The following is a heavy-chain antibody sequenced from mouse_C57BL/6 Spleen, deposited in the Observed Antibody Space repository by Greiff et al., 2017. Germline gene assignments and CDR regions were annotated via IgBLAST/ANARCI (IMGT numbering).Heavy chain of an antibody. Sequence: EVKLVESEGGLVQPGSSMKLSCTASGFTFSDYYMAWVRQVPEKGLEWVANINYDGSSTYYLDSLKSRFIISRDNAKNILYLQMSSLKSEDTATYYCARITTVVEGAWFAYWGQGTLVTVSA. V-gene: IGHV5-16*01. CDR3: ARITTVVEGAWFAY. J-gene: IGHJ3*01. D-gene: IGHD1-1*01. CDR1: GFTFSDYY. CDR2: INYDGSST.